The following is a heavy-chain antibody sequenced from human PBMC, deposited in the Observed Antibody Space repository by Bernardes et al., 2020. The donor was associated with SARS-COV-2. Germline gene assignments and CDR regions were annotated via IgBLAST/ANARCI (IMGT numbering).Heavy chain of an antibody. CDR2: ISYDGSNK. D-gene: IGHD3-10*01. J-gene: IGHJ4*02. CDR1: GFTFSSYA. CDR3: ARDFGVWFGELYLDY. V-gene: IGHV3-30*01. Sequence: VGSLILSCAASGFTFSSYAMHWVRQAPGKGLEWVAVISYDGSNKYYADSVKGRFTISRDNSKNTLYLQMNSLRAEDTAVYYCARDFGVWFGELYLDYWGQGTLVTVSS.